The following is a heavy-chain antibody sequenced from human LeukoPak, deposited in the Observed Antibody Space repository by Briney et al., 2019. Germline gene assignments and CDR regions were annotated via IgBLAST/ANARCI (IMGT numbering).Heavy chain of an antibody. D-gene: IGHD1-14*01. Sequence: GGSLRRSCAAPAFTFSRYAMSWVRQAPGKGLEWVSAISGSGDSTYYADSVKGRFTISRDNSKNTLYLQMNSLRAEDTAVYYCAFNHLFDYWGQGTLVTVCS. CDR3: AFNHLFDY. V-gene: IGHV3-23*01. J-gene: IGHJ4*02. CDR2: ISGSGDST. CDR1: AFTFSRYA.